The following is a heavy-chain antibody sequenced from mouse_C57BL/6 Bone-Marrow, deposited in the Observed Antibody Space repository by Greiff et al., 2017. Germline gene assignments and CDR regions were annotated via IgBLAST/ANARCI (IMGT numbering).Heavy chain of an antibody. CDR1: GYTFTSYW. Sequence: QVQLQQPGAELVKPGASVKMSCKASGYTFTSYWITWVKQRPGPGLEWIGDIYPGSGSTNYNEKFKSKAPLTVDTSSSTAYMQLSSLTSEDSAVYYCARRGTIYYGNYYARDYWGQGTSVTVSS. D-gene: IGHD2-1*01. CDR3: ARRGTIYYGNYYARDY. J-gene: IGHJ4*01. V-gene: IGHV1-55*01. CDR2: IYPGSGST.